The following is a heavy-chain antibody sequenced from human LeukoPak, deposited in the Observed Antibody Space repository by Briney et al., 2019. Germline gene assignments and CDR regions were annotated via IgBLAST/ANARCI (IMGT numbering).Heavy chain of an antibody. J-gene: IGHJ4*02. CDR2: FGPEDGET. CDR1: GYTLTELS. Sequence: ASVKVSCKVSGYTLTELSMHWVRQAPGKGLEWMGGFGPEDGETIYAQKFQGRVTMTEDTSTDTAYMELSSLRSEDTAVYYCATEIRRKVLLWFGELFPFDYWGQGTLVTVSS. V-gene: IGHV1-24*01. D-gene: IGHD3-10*01. CDR3: ATEIRRKVLLWFGELFPFDY.